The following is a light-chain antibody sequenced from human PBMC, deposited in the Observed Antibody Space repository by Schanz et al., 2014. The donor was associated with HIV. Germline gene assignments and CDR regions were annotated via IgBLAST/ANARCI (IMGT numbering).Light chain of an antibody. Sequence: DVVMTQSPLSLPVTLGQPASISCRSSQSLVHSDGNTYLNWFQQRPGQSPRRLIYEVSNRDSGVPDRFSGSGSGTDFTLKISSVEAEDVGVYYCMQALQTPWTFGQGTKVEIK. V-gene: IGKV2-30*02. CDR2: EVS. J-gene: IGKJ1*01. CDR3: MQALQTPWT. CDR1: QSLVHSDGNTY.